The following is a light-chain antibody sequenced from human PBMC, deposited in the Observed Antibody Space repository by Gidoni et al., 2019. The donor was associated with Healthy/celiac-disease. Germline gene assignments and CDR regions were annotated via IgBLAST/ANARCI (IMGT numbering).Light chain of an antibody. CDR2: GAS. Sequence: EIVLTQSPGTLSLSPGERATLSCRASQSVSSSYLAWYQQKPGQAPRLLIYGASSRATGIPDRFSGSGSGTDFTLTISRLEPEDFAVYYCQQYGSXXXGGTKVEIK. CDR3: QQYGSX. J-gene: IGKJ4*01. V-gene: IGKV3-20*01. CDR1: QSVSSSY.